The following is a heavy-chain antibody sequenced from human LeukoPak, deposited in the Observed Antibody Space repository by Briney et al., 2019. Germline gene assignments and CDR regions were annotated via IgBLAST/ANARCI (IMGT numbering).Heavy chain of an antibody. V-gene: IGHV1-46*01. CDR1: GYTLTRHH. D-gene: IGHD3-16*01. CDR3: ERDKSTFGGVNKDY. J-gene: IGHJ4*02. Sequence: ASLKVSPKPSGYTLTRHHVHTGRQAPGHGVEWRGIINPSGGNTNYARKLQGRVNMTRNPSISTAYMELSSLRSEDTAVYYCERDKSTFGGVNKDYWGQGTLVTVSS. CDR2: INPSGGNT.